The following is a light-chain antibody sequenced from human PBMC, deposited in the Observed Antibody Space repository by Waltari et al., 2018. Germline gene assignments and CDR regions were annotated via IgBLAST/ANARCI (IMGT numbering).Light chain of an antibody. CDR1: QSVSSSY. CDR2: GAS. Sequence: EIVLTQSPGTLSLSPGERATLSCRASQSVSSSYSAWYQHKPGQAPRLLIYGASSRATGIPDRISGSGSGTDFTLTLSSLEPEDFAVYYCQQHGTSPFTFGQGTKVEIK. J-gene: IGKJ2*01. CDR3: QQHGTSPFT. V-gene: IGKV3-20*01.